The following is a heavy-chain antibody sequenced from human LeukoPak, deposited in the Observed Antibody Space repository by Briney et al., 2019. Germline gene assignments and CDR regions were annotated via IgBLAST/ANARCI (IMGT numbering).Heavy chain of an antibody. CDR2: IKQDGSEK. Sequence: GGSLRLSCAASGFTFSSYWMSWVRQAPGKGLEWVANIKQDGSEKYYVDSVKGRLTISRDNAKNSLYLQMNSLRAEDTAVYYCARDQFGESLDYWGQGTLVTVSS. CDR3: ARDQFGESLDY. D-gene: IGHD3-10*01. CDR1: GFTFSSYW. J-gene: IGHJ4*02. V-gene: IGHV3-7*01.